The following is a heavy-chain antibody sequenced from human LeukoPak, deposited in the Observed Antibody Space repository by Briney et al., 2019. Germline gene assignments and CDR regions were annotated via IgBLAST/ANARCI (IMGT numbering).Heavy chain of an antibody. D-gene: IGHD3-3*01. J-gene: IGHJ3*02. CDR1: GGTFSSYA. CDR2: VIPIFGTA. CDR3: ASTITIFGVVMGDAFDI. Sequence: ASVKVSCKASGGTFSSYAISWVRQAPGQGLEWMGGVIPIFGTANYAQKFQGRVTITADESTSTAYMELSSLRSEDTAVYYCASTITIFGVVMGDAFDIWGQGTMVTVSS. V-gene: IGHV1-69*01.